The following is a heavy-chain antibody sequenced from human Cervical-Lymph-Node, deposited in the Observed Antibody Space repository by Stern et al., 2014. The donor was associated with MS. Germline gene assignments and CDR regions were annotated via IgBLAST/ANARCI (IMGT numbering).Heavy chain of an antibody. Sequence: QVQLQESGPGLVKPSETLSLTCTVSGASISGSTYYWGWIRQTPGKGLEWIGSIYYSGNPYYNPSLKSRVTISVDTSKNQFSLRRNSGTAADTAVYYCATHNDYSDYLTWNYFDYWGQGTLVTVSS. CDR1: GASISGSTYY. V-gene: IGHV4-39*01. D-gene: IGHD4-11*01. CDR2: IYYSGNP. J-gene: IGHJ4*02. CDR3: ATHNDYSDYLTWNYFDY.